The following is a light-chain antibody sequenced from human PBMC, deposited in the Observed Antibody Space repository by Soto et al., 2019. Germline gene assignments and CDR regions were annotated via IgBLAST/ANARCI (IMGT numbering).Light chain of an antibody. V-gene: IGKV1-13*02. J-gene: IGKJ3*01. CDR3: QQSYSWHYT. CDR2: DAS. Sequence: AIQLPQSPSSLSASVGDRVTITCRVSQDISRALFWYQQKPGRAPRLLIYDASNLKRRVPSRFSGSGSGRNFIPTLTSLQPEYFAAYDCQQSYSWHYTFGPGTKVDLK. CDR1: QDISRA.